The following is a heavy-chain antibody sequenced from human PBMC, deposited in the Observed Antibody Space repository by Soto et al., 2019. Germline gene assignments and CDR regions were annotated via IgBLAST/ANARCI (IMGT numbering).Heavy chain of an antibody. V-gene: IGHV3-11*01. D-gene: IGHD3-10*01. Sequence: QVQLVESGGGLVEPGGSLRLACAASGFRFSDHYMTWIRQAPGKGLEWVSKISGGGTTMYYADSVKGRFTVSRDNAKNSLYLQMNSLSAEDKAVYYCSGDPYYYGSAFWGQGTLVTVSS. J-gene: IGHJ4*02. CDR1: GFRFSDHY. CDR2: ISGGGTTM. CDR3: SGDPYYYGSAF.